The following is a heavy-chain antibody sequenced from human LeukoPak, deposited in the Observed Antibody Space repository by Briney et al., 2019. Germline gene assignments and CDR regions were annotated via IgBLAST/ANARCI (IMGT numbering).Heavy chain of an antibody. CDR2: IKQDGSEK. V-gene: IGHV3-7*01. Sequence: PGGSLRLSCAASGFTFSSYWMSWVRQAPGKGLEWVANIKQDGSEKYYVDSVKGRFTISRDSAKNSLYLQMNSLRAEDTAVYYCARGPDLSGYDIDYYYYGMDVWGQGTTVTVSS. J-gene: IGHJ6*02. CDR1: GFTFSSYW. D-gene: IGHD5-12*01. CDR3: ARGPDLSGYDIDYYYYGMDV.